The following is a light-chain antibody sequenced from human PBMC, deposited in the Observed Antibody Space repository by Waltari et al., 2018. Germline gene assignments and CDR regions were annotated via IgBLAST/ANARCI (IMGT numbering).Light chain of an antibody. CDR1: QSVLYSSNKKNY. Sequence: DIVMTQSPDSLAVSLAERATFNCKSSQSVLYSSNKKNYLAWYQQKPGQSPKLLIYWASTRESGVPDRFSGSGSETDFTLTISNLLAEDVAVYYCQQYYSTLSWTFGQGTKVEIK. J-gene: IGKJ1*01. CDR3: QQYYSTLSWT. V-gene: IGKV4-1*01. CDR2: WAS.